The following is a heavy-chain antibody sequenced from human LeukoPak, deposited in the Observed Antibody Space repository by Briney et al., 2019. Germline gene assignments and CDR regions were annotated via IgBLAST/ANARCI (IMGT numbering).Heavy chain of an antibody. J-gene: IGHJ5*02. Sequence: SETLSLTCTVSGGSISGSSYYWGWIRQPPGKGLXXXXSIYYSGSTYYNPSXKSRVTISVDTSKNQFSLKLNSVTATDTAVYYCARRGGFGNHNWFDPWGQGTLVTVSS. CDR3: ARRGGFGNHNWFDP. CDR2: IYYSGST. D-gene: IGHD3-10*01. CDR1: GGSISGSSYY. V-gene: IGHV4-39*01.